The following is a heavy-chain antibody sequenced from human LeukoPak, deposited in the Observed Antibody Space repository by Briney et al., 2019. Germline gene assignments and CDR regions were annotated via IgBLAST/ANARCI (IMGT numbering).Heavy chain of an antibody. V-gene: IGHV3-21*01. J-gene: IGHJ4*02. D-gene: IGHD3-10*01. Sequence: GGSLRLSCAASGFSFSSHGMNWVRQAPGKGLEWVSSISKSGTYIYYADSVRGRLTISRDNANNSLYLQMNSLRGEDTAMYYCARGSGTHFWGQGTRVTVSS. CDR1: GFSFSSHG. CDR3: ARGSGTHF. CDR2: ISKSGTYI.